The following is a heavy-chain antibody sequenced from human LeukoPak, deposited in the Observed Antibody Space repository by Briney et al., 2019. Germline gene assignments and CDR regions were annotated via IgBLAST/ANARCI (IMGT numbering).Heavy chain of an antibody. V-gene: IGHV1-18*01. J-gene: IGHJ4*02. D-gene: IGHD3-16*01. CDR2: ISAYNGNT. CDR3: ARDKDYIWGSSPKFDH. CDR1: GYTFTSYG. Sequence: GASVKVSCKASGYTFTSYGISWVRQAPGQGLEWMGWISAYNGNTNYAQKLQGRVTMTTDTSTSTAYMELRSLRSDDTAVYYCARDKDYIWGSSPKFDHWGQGTLVTVSS.